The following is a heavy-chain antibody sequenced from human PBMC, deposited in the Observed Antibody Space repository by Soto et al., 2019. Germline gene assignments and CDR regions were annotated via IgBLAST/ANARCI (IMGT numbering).Heavy chain of an antibody. CDR2: INPNSGDT. CDR3: ARDARGTRGFDEMDI. Sequence: QVHLVQSGAEVKKPGASVKVSCKASGYIFTGYHIHWVRQVPGRGLEWMGWINPNSGDTEYAQNFQGRVTMTRDTSFNLVYMEMSGLMSDDTAVYYCARDARGTRGFDEMDIWGQGTTVTVSS. V-gene: IGHV1-2*02. CDR1: GYIFTGYH. J-gene: IGHJ6*02. D-gene: IGHD3-9*01.